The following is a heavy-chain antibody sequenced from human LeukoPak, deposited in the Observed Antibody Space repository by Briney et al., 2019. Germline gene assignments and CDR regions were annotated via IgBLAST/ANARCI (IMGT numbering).Heavy chain of an antibody. D-gene: IGHD3-22*01. V-gene: IGHV4-39*07. Sequence: SETLSLTCTVSGGSISSSSYYWGWIRQPPGKGLEWIGSIYYSGSTYYNPSLKSRVTISVDTSRNQFSLKLSSVTAADTAVYYCAREGYYDSSGLDAFDIWGQGTMVTVSS. J-gene: IGHJ3*02. CDR1: GGSISSSSYY. CDR3: AREGYYDSSGLDAFDI. CDR2: IYYSGST.